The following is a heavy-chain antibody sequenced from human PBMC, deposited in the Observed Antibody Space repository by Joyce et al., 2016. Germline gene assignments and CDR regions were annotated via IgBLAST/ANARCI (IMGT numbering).Heavy chain of an antibody. Sequence: QVQLQESGPRLVKPSQTLSLTCPVSGGSISSGGYYWSWIRQHPGKGLEWIGYIYYSGSTYYSPSLKSRVTISVDTSKNQFSLKLTSVTAADTAVYYCARYSVVDIVATTVRYYFDYWGQGTLVTVSS. J-gene: IGHJ4*02. V-gene: IGHV4-31*03. CDR2: IYYSGST. CDR3: ARYSVVDIVATTVRYYFDY. D-gene: IGHD5-12*01. CDR1: GGSISSGGYY.